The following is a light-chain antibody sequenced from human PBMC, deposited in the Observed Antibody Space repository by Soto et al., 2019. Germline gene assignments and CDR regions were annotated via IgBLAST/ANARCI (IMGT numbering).Light chain of an antibody. J-gene: IGKJ4*01. CDR1: QSISSW. CDR3: QQYDIFSLT. Sequence: DIQMTQSPSTLSASVGDRVTITCRASQSISSWLAWYQQKPGKAPKRLIYKASTLESGIPSRFSGGVSGTEFTLTISSLQPDDFATYYCQQYDIFSLTFGGGNKVEVK. CDR2: KAS. V-gene: IGKV1-5*03.